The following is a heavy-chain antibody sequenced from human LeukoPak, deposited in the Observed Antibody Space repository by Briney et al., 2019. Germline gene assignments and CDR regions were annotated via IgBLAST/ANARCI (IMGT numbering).Heavy chain of an antibody. CDR1: GGSITSGRYY. J-gene: IGHJ5*02. V-gene: IGHV4-31*03. D-gene: IGHD1-20*01. CDR3: ARDPRGDITGTTFDR. CDR2: VSYSGST. Sequence: SQTLSLTRTLSGGSITSGRYYWTWIRQHPQRGLEWIGYVSYSGSTNYNSSLKSRLTISADTSKNQFYLRLTSVTAADTAVYYCARDPRGDITGTTFDRWGQGTLVTVSS.